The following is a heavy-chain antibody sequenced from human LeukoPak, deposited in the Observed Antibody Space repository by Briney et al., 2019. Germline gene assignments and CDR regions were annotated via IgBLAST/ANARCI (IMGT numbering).Heavy chain of an antibody. CDR1: GFSFSNHG. V-gene: IGHV3-30*03. CDR2: IAKDGGAK. D-gene: IGHD6-19*01. Sequence: GGSLRLSCVASGFSFSNHGMHWVRQAPGKGLEWVSVIAKDGGAKFYADSVKGRFTLSRDNSKDMFFLQMNFLTVEDTAIYSCAREATWGQWYFDHWGQGTPVIVSS. CDR3: AREATWGQWYFDH. J-gene: IGHJ4*02.